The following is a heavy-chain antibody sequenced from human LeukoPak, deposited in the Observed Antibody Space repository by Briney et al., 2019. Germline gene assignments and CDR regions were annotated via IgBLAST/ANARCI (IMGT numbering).Heavy chain of an antibody. J-gene: IGHJ4*02. CDR3: AKGGYSNGWWYFDY. D-gene: IGHD6-19*01. CDR2: ISYDGRNK. V-gene: IGHV3-30*04. CDR1: GFTFSNYA. Sequence: GGSLRLSCAASGFTFSNYAMHWVRQAPGKGLEWMSVISYDGRNKYFADSLKGRFTISRDRSENTLYLQMNSLRAEDTAVYYCAKGGYSNGWWYFDYWGQGTLVSVSS.